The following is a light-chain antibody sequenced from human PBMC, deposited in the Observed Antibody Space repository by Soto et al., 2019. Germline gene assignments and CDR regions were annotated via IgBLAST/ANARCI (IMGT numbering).Light chain of an antibody. CDR2: GAS. J-gene: IGKJ4*01. V-gene: IGKV3D-15*01. Sequence: EIVMTQFPATLSVSPGERATLSCRASQSVSRNLAWYQQKPGQAPRPLIYGASTRATGIPARFSGSGSGTEFTLTISSLQSEDFAVYYCQQYNNWPLLTFGGGTKVDIK. CDR3: QQYNNWPLLT. CDR1: QSVSRN.